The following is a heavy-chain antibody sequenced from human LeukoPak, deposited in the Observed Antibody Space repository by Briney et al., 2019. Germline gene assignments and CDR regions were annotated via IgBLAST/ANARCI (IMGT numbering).Heavy chain of an antibody. CDR1: GGTFSSYA. CDR2: IIPIFGTA. D-gene: IGHD5-24*01. CDR3: AREAGRGGYNTI. J-gene: IGHJ3*02. V-gene: IGHV1-69*05. Sequence: GASVKVSCKASGGTFSSYAISWVRQAPGQGLEWMGGIIPIFGTANYAQKFQGRVTITTDESTSTAYMELSSLRSEDTAVYYCAREAGRGGYNTIWGQGTMVTVSP.